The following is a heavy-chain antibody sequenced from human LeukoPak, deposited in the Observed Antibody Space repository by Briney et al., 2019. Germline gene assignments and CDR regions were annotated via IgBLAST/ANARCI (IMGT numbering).Heavy chain of an antibody. Sequence: GGSLRLSCAASGFTFSSYAMSWVRQAPGKGLEWVSAISGSGGSTYYADSVKGRFTISRDNAKNSLYLQMNSLRAEDTAVYYCARALWFGETFPAYWGQGTLVTVSS. D-gene: IGHD3-10*01. J-gene: IGHJ4*02. CDR1: GFTFSSYA. V-gene: IGHV3-23*01. CDR3: ARALWFGETFPAY. CDR2: ISGSGGST.